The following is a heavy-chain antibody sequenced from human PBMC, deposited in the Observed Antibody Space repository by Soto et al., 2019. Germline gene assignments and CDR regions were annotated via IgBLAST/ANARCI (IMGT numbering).Heavy chain of an antibody. CDR1: GSTFSSYS. CDR2: ISSSSSTI. V-gene: IGHV3-48*02. D-gene: IGHD4-4*01. CDR3: ASRFTVNYYYYYGMDV. J-gene: IGHJ6*02. Sequence: GGSLRLSCAASGSTFSSYSMNWVRQAPGKGLEWVSYISSSSSTIYYADSVKGRFTISRDNAKNSLYLQMNSLRDEDTAVYYCASRFTVNYYYYYGMDVWGQGTTVTVSS.